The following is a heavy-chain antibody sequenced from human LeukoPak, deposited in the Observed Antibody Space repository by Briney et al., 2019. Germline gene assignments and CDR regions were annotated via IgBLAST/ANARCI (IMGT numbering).Heavy chain of an antibody. Sequence: GASVKVSCKASGYTFTSYGISWVRQAPGQGLEWMGWISAYNGNTNHAQKLQGRVTMTTDTSTSTAYMELRSLRSDDTAVYYCARSLYYDFWSGYSEYYYYMDVWGKGTTVTVSS. V-gene: IGHV1-18*01. D-gene: IGHD3-3*01. CDR1: GYTFTSYG. CDR3: ARSLYYDFWSGYSEYYYYMDV. CDR2: ISAYNGNT. J-gene: IGHJ6*03.